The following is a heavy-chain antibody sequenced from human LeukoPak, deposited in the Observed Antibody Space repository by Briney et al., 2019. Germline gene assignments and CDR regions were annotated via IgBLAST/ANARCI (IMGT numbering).Heavy chain of an antibody. CDR2: INHSGST. D-gene: IGHD4-17*01. CDR1: GGSISSSDYY. V-gene: IGHV4-39*07. Sequence: SETLSLTCTVSGGSISSSDYYWAWIRQPPGKGLEWIGXINHSGSTNYNPSXKSRVTISVDTSKNQFSLKLSSVTAADTAVYXCARVPMTTVTGQRPFDYWGQGTLVTVSS. CDR3: ARVPMTTVTGQRPFDY. J-gene: IGHJ4*02.